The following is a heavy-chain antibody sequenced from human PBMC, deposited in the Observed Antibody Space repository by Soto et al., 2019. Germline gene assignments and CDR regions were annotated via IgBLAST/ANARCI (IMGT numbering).Heavy chain of an antibody. CDR2: IYYSGST. D-gene: IGHD2-15*01. J-gene: IGHJ4*02. V-gene: IGHV4-59*01. Sequence: SETLSLTCTVSGGSISSYYWSWIRQPPGKGLEWIGYIYYSGSTNYNPSLKSRVTISVDTSKNQFSLKLSSVTAADTAVYYCARVLGRVVDAIDYWGQGTLVTVSS. CDR3: ARVLGRVVDAIDY. CDR1: GGSISSYY.